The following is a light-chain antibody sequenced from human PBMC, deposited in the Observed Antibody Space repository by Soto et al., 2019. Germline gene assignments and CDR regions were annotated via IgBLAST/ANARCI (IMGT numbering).Light chain of an antibody. CDR1: QSVSSK. Sequence: EIVMTQSPATLSVSPGEGATLSCRASQSVSSKLAWYQQKPGQAPRLLIYGASTRATGIPARFSGSGSGTEFTLIISSLQSEDSAVYYCQQRSNWPPVTFGQGTRLEI. CDR2: GAS. V-gene: IGKV3-15*01. J-gene: IGKJ5*01. CDR3: QQRSNWPPVT.